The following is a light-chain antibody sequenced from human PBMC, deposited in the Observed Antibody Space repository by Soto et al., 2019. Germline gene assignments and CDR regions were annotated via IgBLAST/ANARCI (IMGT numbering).Light chain of an antibody. V-gene: IGLV1-51*01. CDR1: GSNIGGFS. J-gene: IGLJ1*01. CDR3: GAWDNTQSWV. CDR2: DND. Sequence: QSVLTQPPSVSAAPGQRITISCSGSGSNIGGFSVSWYQQLPGTAPKLLIYDNDKRPSGIPDRFSGSKSGTSVTLAITTLQTGDEAHYFCGAWDNTQSWVFGPGTKLTVL.